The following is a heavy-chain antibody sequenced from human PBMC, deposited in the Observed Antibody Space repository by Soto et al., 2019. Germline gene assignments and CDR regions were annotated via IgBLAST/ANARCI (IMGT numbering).Heavy chain of an antibody. CDR3: ARDLNSGWPRDY. CDR1: GYTFTSYH. CDR2: INPSGGST. V-gene: IGHV1-46*01. J-gene: IGHJ4*02. Sequence: ASVKVSCKASGYTFTSYHMHWVRQAPGQGLEWMGIINPSGGSTSYAQKFQGRVTMTRDTSTSTVYMELSSLRSEDTAVYYCARDLNSGWPRDYWGQGTLVTVSS. D-gene: IGHD6-19*01.